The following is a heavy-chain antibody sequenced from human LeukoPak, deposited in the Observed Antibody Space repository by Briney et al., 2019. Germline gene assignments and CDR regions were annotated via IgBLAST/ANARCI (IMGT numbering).Heavy chain of an antibody. CDR3: ARQQLSGGYYFDY. V-gene: IGHV4-31*03. J-gene: IGHJ4*02. CDR1: GGSISSGGYY. Sequence: SQTLSLTCTVSGGSISSGGYYWSWIRQRPGKGLEWIGYIYYSGSTYYNPSLKSRVTISVDTSKNQFSLKLSSVTAADTAVYYCARQQLSGGYYFDYWGQGTLVTVSS. CDR2: IYYSGST. D-gene: IGHD5-18*01.